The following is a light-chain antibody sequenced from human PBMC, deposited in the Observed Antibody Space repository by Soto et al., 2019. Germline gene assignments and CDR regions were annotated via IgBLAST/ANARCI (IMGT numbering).Light chain of an antibody. CDR2: LGS. Sequence: DSVMTQSPLSLPVTPGEPASISCRSSQSLLHSNGNNYLDWYLQKQGQSPQLLIHLGSTRASGVPDRFSGSGSDTDFTLKITRVEAEDVRIYYCMQARQTPFTFGQGTKLEVK. CDR1: QSLLHSNGNNY. CDR3: MQARQTPFT. J-gene: IGKJ2*01. V-gene: IGKV2-28*01.